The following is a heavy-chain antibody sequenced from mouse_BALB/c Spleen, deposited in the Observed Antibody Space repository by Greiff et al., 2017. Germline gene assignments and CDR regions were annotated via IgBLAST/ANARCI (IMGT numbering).Heavy chain of an antibody. D-gene: IGHD1-2*01. CDR2: ISSGGGST. CDR3: ARHDGYGFAY. Sequence: EVKLVESGGGLVKPGGSLKLSCTASGFAFSSYDMSWVRQTPEKRLEWVAYISSGGGSTYYPDTVKGRFTISRDNAKNTLYLQMSSLKSEDTAMYYCARHDGYGFAYWGQGTLVTVSA. V-gene: IGHV5-12-1*01. J-gene: IGHJ3*01. CDR1: GFAFSSYD.